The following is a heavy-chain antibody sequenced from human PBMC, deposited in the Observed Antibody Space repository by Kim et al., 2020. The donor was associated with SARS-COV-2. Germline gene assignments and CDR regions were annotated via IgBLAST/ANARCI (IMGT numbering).Heavy chain of an antibody. CDR1: GFTVSSNY. CDR3: ARDMFGDYVGAFDI. V-gene: IGHV3-66*01. D-gene: IGHD4-17*01. CDR2: IYSSGRT. J-gene: IGHJ3*02. Sequence: GGSLRLSCAASGFTVSSNYMSWVRQAPGKGLEWVSIIYSSGRTYYPDSVKGRFTISRDNSKNTLYLQMNSLRAEDTAVYYCARDMFGDYVGAFDIWGQGTMVTVSS.